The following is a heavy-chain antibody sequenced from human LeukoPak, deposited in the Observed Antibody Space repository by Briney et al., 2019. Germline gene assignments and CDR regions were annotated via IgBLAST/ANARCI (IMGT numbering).Heavy chain of an antibody. CDR1: GYTFTGYY. Sequence: ASVKVSCKASGYTFTGYYMHWVRQAPGQGLEWMGRINPNSGGTNYAQKFQGGVTMTRDTSISTAYMELSRLRSDDTAVYYCARELEFGEGDYWGQGTLVTVSS. V-gene: IGHV1-2*06. CDR2: INPNSGGT. D-gene: IGHD3-10*01. CDR3: ARELEFGEGDY. J-gene: IGHJ4*02.